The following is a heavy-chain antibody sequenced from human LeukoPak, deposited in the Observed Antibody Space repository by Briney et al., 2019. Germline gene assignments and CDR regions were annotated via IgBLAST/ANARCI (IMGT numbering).Heavy chain of an antibody. D-gene: IGHD2-2*01. CDR3: ARRRYCSSTSCYDAFDI. J-gene: IGHJ3*02. CDR1: GGSISSYY. V-gene: IGHV4-59*08. Sequence: SETLSLTCTVSGGSISSYYWSWIRQPPGKGLEGIGYIYYSGSTNYNPSLKSRVTISVDTSKNQFSLKLSSVTAADTAVYYCARRRYCSSTSCYDAFDIWGQGTMVTVSS. CDR2: IYYSGST.